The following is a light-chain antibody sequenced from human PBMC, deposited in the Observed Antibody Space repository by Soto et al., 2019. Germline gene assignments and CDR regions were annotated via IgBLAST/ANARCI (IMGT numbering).Light chain of an antibody. CDR2: GAS. CDR3: QQYGSSPVT. CDR1: QSVSSSY. V-gene: IGKV3-20*01. J-gene: IGKJ4*01. Sequence: EIVLTQSPGTLSLSPGETATRSCRASQSVSSSYLAWYQQKPGQAPRLLIYGASSRATGIPDRFSGSGSGTDFTLTISRLEPGDFAVYYCQQYGSSPVTFGGGTKVEIK.